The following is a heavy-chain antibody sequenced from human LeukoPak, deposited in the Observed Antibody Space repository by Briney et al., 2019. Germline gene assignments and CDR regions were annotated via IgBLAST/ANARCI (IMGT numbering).Heavy chain of an antibody. J-gene: IGHJ4*02. D-gene: IGHD3-16*01. Sequence: SETLSLTCTVSGASISSYSWSCIRQPPGKGLEWIGYVFNSGITNYNPSLKSRLTISLDTPKNHFSLKLSSVTAADTAVYYCARGASYFDYWGQGTLVTVSS. V-gene: IGHV4-59*01. CDR1: GASISSYS. CDR2: VFNSGIT. CDR3: ARGASYFDY.